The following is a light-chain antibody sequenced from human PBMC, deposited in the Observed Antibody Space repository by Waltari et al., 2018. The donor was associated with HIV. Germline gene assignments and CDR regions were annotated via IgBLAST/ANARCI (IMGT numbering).Light chain of an antibody. CDR1: SSDVGSYNL. CDR3: CSYAGSSTLWV. CDR2: EVS. J-gene: IGLJ3*02. V-gene: IGLV2-23*02. Sequence: QSALTQPASVSGSPGQSITISCTGTSSDVGSYNLVSWYQQNPGKAPKLMISEVSKRPSGVSNRFSGSKSGNTASLTISGLQAEDEADYYCCSYAGSSTLWVFGGGTKLTVL.